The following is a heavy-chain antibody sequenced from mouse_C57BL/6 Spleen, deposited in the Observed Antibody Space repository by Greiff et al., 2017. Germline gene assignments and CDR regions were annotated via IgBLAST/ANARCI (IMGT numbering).Heavy chain of an antibody. V-gene: IGHV1-52*01. J-gene: IGHJ1*03. CDR2: IDPSDSET. Sequence: VQLQQPGAELVRPGSSVKLSCKASGYTFTSYWMHWVKQRPIQGLEWIGNIDPSDSETHYNQKFKDKATLTVDKSSSTAYMQLSSLTSEDSAVYYCARQVWSYWYFDVWGTGTTVTVSS. CDR3: ARQVWSYWYFDV. D-gene: IGHD2-10*02. CDR1: GYTFTSYW.